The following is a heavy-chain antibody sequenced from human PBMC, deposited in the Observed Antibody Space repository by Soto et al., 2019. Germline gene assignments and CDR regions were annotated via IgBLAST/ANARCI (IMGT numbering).Heavy chain of an antibody. V-gene: IGHV3-74*03. Sequence: GGSLRLSCAASGFTLSAYWMHWVRQAPGRGLEWVSRLSSDGFGTAYADSVKGRFHISRDNARNTLFLQMNGLRAEDTAVYYCARDLGGHDYWGRGTLVTVSS. CDR1: GFTLSAYW. CDR2: LSSDGFGT. J-gene: IGHJ4*02. D-gene: IGHD3-16*01. CDR3: ARDLGGHDY.